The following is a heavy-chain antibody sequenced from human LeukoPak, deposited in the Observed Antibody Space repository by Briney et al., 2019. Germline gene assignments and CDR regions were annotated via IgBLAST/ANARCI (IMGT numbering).Heavy chain of an antibody. CDR1: GGSISSYY. CDR2: IYYSGST. D-gene: IGHD2-15*01. CDR3: ARASSRYCSGGSCYSPDDAFDI. V-gene: IGHV4-59*01. Sequence: SETLSLTCTVSGGSISSYYWSWIRQPPGKGLEWIGYIYYSGSTNYNPSLKSRVTILVDTSKNQFSLKLSSVTAADTAVYYCARASSRYCSGGSCYSPDDAFDIWGQGTMVTVSS. J-gene: IGHJ3*02.